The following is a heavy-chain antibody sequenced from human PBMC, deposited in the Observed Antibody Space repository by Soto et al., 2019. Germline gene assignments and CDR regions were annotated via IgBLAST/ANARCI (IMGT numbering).Heavy chain of an antibody. D-gene: IGHD3-10*01. V-gene: IGHV4-59*08. CDR2: IYYSGST. CDR1: GGSISSYY. CDR3: ARAKPYYYGSGSYYNGQIFDY. Sequence: SETLSLTCTVSGGSISSYYWSWIRQPPGKGLEWIGYIYYSGSTNYNPSLKSRVTISVDTSKNQFSLKLSSVTAADTAVYYCARAKPYYYGSGSYYNGQIFDYWGQGTLVTVSS. J-gene: IGHJ4*02.